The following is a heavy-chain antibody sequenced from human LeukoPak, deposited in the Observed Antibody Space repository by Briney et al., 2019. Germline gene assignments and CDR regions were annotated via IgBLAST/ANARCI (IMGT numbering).Heavy chain of an antibody. J-gene: IGHJ5*02. D-gene: IGHD2-15*01. CDR2: INPNSGGT. V-gene: IGHV1-2*02. CDR1: GYAFTGYY. Sequence: ASVKVSCKASGYAFTGYYMHWVRQAPGQGLEWMGWINPNSGGTNYAQKFQGRVTMTRDTSISTAYMKLSRLRSDDTAVYYCARSLYCSGGSCYRYWFDPWGQGTLVTVSS. CDR3: ARSLYCSGGSCYRYWFDP.